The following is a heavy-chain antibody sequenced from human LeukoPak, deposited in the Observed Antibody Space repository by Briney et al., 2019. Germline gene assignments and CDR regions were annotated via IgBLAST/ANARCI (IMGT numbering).Heavy chain of an antibody. Sequence: GGSLRLSCAASGFTFSSYAMSWVRQAPGKGLEWVSAISGSGGSTYYADSVKGRFTISRDNSKNTLYLQMNSLRAEDTAVYYCAKDLSKYSSSWYLTLDYWGQGTLVTVSS. D-gene: IGHD6-13*01. CDR2: ISGSGGST. J-gene: IGHJ4*02. V-gene: IGHV3-23*01. CDR1: GFTFSSYA. CDR3: AKDLSKYSSSWYLTLDY.